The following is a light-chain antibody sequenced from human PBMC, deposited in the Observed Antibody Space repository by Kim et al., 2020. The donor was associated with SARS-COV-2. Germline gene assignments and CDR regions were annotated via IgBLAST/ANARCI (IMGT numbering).Light chain of an antibody. V-gene: IGLV2-14*04. CDR2: DVT. Sequence: GQSLTLAGNGSGSDVGGYRHVSWHQQYPGKAPKIMIYDVTKRPSGVSNRFSGSKSGNTASLTISGLQAEDEADYYCSSYTSTNTLVFGGGTQLTVL. CDR3: SSYTSTNTLV. CDR1: GSDVGGYRH. J-gene: IGLJ2*01.